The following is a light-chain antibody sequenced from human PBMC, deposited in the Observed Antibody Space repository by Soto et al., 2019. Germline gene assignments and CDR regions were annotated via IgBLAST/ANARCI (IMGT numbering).Light chain of an antibody. J-gene: IGKJ5*01. CDR3: QQYDNLT. V-gene: IGKV1-33*01. CDR1: QDISNF. CDR2: DAS. Sequence: DIQMTQSPSSLSASVGGTVTIACQASQDISNFLNWHHPKPGKAPNLLIYDASNVETGVPSRFSGSGSGIAFTFTISSLQPEDMATYYCQQYDNLTLGQGTRLEIK.